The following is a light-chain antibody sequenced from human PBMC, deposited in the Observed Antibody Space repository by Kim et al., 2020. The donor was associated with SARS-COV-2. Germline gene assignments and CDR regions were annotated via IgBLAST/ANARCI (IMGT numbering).Light chain of an antibody. CDR3: NSRDSSGNHLV. CDR1: SPRNYY. Sequence: ALGQTVRITCQGDSPRNYYASWYQQKPRQAPVVVIYGRNDRPSGIPDRFSGSNSGNTASLTITGAQAEDEANYYCNSRDSSGNHLVFGGGTQLTVL. J-gene: IGLJ3*02. CDR2: GRN. V-gene: IGLV3-19*01.